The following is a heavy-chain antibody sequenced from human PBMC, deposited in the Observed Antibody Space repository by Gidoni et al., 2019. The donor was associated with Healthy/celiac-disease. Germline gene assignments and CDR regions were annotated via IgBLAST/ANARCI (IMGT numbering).Heavy chain of an antibody. D-gene: IGHD3-10*01. CDR2: IWYDGSNK. Sequence: QVQLVESGAGVVQPGRSLRLSCAASGFTFSSYGMQWVRQAPGKGLEWVAVIWYDGSNKYYADSVKGRFTISRDNSKNTLYLQMNSLRAEDTAVYYCARDGSPAGVAFDIWGQGTMVTVSS. V-gene: IGHV3-33*01. CDR1: GFTFSSYG. J-gene: IGHJ3*02. CDR3: ARDGSPAGVAFDI.